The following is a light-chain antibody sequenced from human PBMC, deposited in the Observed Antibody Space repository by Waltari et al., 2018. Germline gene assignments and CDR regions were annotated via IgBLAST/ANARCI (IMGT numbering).Light chain of an antibody. CDR1: SSDVGAFNY. CDR3: SSYSSSSALRV. V-gene: IGLV2-14*03. J-gene: IGLJ3*02. CDR2: DVT. Sequence: QSALTQPASVSGSPGQSITISCTGTSSDVGAFNYVSWYQQHPGKAPKLIIYDVTNRPSGVSSRFSASKFGNMSSLTISGLQADDDADYYCSSYSSSSALRVFGGGTKLTVL.